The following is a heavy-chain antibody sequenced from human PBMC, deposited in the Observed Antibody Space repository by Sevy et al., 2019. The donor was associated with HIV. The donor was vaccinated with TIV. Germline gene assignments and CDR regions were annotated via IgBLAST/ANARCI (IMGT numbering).Heavy chain of an antibody. V-gene: IGHV3-23*01. D-gene: IGHD3-22*01. CDR2: ISGGDDST. CDR3: AKFGDYYDSGGYYWYFDF. CDR1: GFIFSVYA. Sequence: GRSLRLSCAASGFIFSVYAMSWVRQAPGKGLEWVSSISGGDDSTYYADSVKGRFTVSRDNSKNTLYLQMNTLRAEDTALYYCAKFGDYYDSGGYYWYFDFWGRGTLVTVSS. J-gene: IGHJ2*01.